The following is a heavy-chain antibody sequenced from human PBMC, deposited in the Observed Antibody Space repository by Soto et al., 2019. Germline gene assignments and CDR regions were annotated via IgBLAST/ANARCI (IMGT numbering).Heavy chain of an antibody. CDR2: ISGSGGSA. V-gene: IGHV3-23*01. CDR1: GFTFSSYA. Sequence: PGGSLRLSCAASGFTFSSYAMSWVRQAPGKGLERVSAISGSGGSAYYADSVKGRFTISRDNSKNTLYLQMNSLRAEDTAVYYCAKELYGYYDFWSGYYYNWFDPWGQGALVTVSS. D-gene: IGHD3-3*01. J-gene: IGHJ5*02. CDR3: AKELYGYYDFWSGYYYNWFDP.